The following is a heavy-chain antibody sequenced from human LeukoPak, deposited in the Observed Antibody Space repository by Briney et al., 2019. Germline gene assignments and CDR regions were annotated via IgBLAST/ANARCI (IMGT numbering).Heavy chain of an antibody. J-gene: IGHJ4*02. CDR2: INHSGST. CDR1: GGSFSGYY. V-gene: IGHV4-34*01. CDR3: ARGPVGSSWYSFDY. Sequence: SETLSLTCAVYGGSFSGYYWSWIRQPPGKGLEWIGEINHSGSTNYNLSLKSRVTISVDTSKNQFSLKLSSVTAADTAVYYCARGPVGSSWYSFDYWGQGTLVTVSS. D-gene: IGHD6-13*01.